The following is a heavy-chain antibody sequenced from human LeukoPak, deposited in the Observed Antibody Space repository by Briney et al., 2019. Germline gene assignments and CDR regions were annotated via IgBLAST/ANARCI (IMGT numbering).Heavy chain of an antibody. V-gene: IGHV4-61*02. CDR1: GGSISSGSYY. CDR3: ARDRWEPSPLPFD. CDR2: IYTSEST. D-gene: IGHD4-23*01. Sequence: PSQTLSLTCTVAGGSISSGSYYWSWIRQPAGKGLEWIGRIYTSESTNYNPSLKSRVTISVDTSKNQFSLKLSSVTAADTAVYYCARDRWEPSPLPFDWGQGTLVTVSS. J-gene: IGHJ4*02.